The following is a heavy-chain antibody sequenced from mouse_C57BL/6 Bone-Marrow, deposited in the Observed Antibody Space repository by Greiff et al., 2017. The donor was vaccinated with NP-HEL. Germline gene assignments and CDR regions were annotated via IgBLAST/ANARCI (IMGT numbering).Heavy chain of an antibody. J-gene: IGHJ3*01. Sequence: VQLQQSGAELARPGASVKLSCKASGYTFTSYGISWVKQRTGQGLEWIGEIYPRSGNTYYNEKFKGKATLTADKSSRTAYMELRSLTSEDSAVYFCARGGVYYGNAAWFAYWGQGTLVTVSA. V-gene: IGHV1-81*01. CDR1: GYTFTSYG. D-gene: IGHD2-1*01. CDR3: ARGGVYYGNAAWFAY. CDR2: IYPRSGNT.